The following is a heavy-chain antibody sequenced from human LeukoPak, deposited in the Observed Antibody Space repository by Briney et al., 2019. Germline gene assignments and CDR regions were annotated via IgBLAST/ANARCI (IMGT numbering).Heavy chain of an antibody. V-gene: IGHV4-4*07. CDR2: IYTSGST. Sequence: SETLSLTCTVSGGSLSSYYWSWIRQPAGKGLEWIGRIYTSGSTNYNPSLKSRVTMSVDTSKNQFSLKLSSVTAADTAVYYCAREGYSYGYRGVDYWGQGTLVTVSS. J-gene: IGHJ4*02. D-gene: IGHD5-18*01. CDR1: GGSLSSYY. CDR3: AREGYSYGYRGVDY.